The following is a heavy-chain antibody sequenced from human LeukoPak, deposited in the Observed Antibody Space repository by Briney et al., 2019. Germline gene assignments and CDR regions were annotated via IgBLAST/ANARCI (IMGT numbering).Heavy chain of an antibody. D-gene: IGHD6-13*01. J-gene: IGHJ4*02. CDR1: GGSISSYY. CDR3: AXXXRAPGXWXFGDY. V-gene: IGHV4-4*07. Sequence: SETSSLTCTVSGGSISSYYWSWIRQPAGKGLEWIGRIYSSGSTNYXPSLKSRLTMSVDTSKNQFSLQLSSVTAADTAVYYCAXXXRAPGXWXFGDYWGQGTLVTVSS. CDR2: IYSSGST.